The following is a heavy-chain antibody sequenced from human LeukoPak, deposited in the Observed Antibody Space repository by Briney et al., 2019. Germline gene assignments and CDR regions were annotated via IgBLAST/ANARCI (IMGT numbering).Heavy chain of an antibody. CDR3: VRDYGSGSYRFGL. D-gene: IGHD3-10*01. V-gene: IGHV1-18*01. CDR1: VYTFTTYG. CDR2: ISAYNGDT. J-gene: IGHJ2*01. Sequence: ASVKVSCKASVYTFTTYGISWVRQAPGQGLEWMGWISAYNGDTNYAQKLQGRVTMTTDTSTSPTYMELRSLRSADTAVYYCVRDYGSGSYRFGLWGRGTLVTVSS.